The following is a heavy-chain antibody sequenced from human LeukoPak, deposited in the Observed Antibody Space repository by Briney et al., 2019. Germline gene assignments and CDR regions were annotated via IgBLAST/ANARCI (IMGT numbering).Heavy chain of an antibody. Sequence: GSLRLSCAASGFSFSTYSMNWVRQAPGKGLEWVSYITSSSSTIYYADSVKGRFTISRDNAKNSLYLQMNSLRDEDTAVYYCARDLPPGSSGWYLGYWGQGTLVTVSS. CDR1: GFSFSTYS. J-gene: IGHJ4*02. D-gene: IGHD6-19*01. CDR2: ITSSSSTI. V-gene: IGHV3-48*02. CDR3: ARDLPPGSSGWYLGY.